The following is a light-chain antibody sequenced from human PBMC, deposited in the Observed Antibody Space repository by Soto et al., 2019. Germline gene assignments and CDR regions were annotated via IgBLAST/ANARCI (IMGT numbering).Light chain of an antibody. V-gene: IGLV2-14*01. Sequence: QSALTQPASVSGSPGQSITISCTGTSSDVDGYKYVSWYQQHPGKAPKLMIYAVSNRPSGVSNRFSGSKSGNTASLTISGLQAEDEADYYCSSYTSGGNYVFGTGTKLTVL. J-gene: IGLJ1*01. CDR2: AVS. CDR1: SSDVDGYKY. CDR3: SSYTSGGNYV.